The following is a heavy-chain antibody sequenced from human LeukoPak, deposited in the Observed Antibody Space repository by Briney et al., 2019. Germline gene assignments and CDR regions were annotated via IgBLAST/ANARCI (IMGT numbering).Heavy chain of an antibody. V-gene: IGHV4-34*01. CDR1: GGSFSGYY. Sequence: SETLSLTCSVYGGSFSGYYWSWIRQPTGKGLEWIGEINHSGSTNYNPSLKSRVTISVDTSKNQFSLKLSSVTAADTAVYYCARDPGYSYGRRYDAFDIWGQGTMVTVSS. CDR2: INHSGST. J-gene: IGHJ3*02. CDR3: ARDPGYSYGRRYDAFDI. D-gene: IGHD5-18*01.